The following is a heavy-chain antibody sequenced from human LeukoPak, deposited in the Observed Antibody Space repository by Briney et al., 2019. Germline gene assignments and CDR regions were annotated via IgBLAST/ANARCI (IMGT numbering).Heavy chain of an antibody. D-gene: IGHD5-12*01. V-gene: IGHV3-66*01. Sequence: PGGSLRLSCAASGFTVRTNYMSWVRQAPGKGLEWGSLIYVGGGTLYADPVKGRFIISRDNSKNMLYLQMNSLRGEDTAVYYCATRPSGYDMPYFDYWGQGTLVTVSS. CDR3: ATRPSGYDMPYFDY. CDR1: GFTVRTNY. CDR2: IYVGGGT. J-gene: IGHJ4*02.